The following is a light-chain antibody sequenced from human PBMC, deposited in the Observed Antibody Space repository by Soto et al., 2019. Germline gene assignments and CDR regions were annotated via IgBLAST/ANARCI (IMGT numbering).Light chain of an antibody. J-gene: IGKJ1*01. Sequence: EVVLTQSPASLSFSPWYRATLSFRASQSLVNTYVAWYQQKAGQAPSLLIYDASTRATGIPDRFSGSGSGTDFTPSISRLEPEDFAVYYCQSYGSSRTFGHGTKVDIK. CDR2: DAS. CDR3: QSYGSSRT. V-gene: IGKV3-20*01. CDR1: QSLVNTY.